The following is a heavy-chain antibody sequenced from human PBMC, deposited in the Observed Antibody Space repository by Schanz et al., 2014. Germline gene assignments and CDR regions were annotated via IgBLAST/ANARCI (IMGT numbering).Heavy chain of an antibody. V-gene: IGHV4-59*01. CDR1: GDSISSYS. CDR3: ARDVGHYGMDV. J-gene: IGHJ6*02. CDR2: IYYSGST. Sequence: QVQLQESGPGLVKPSETLSLTCTVSGDSISSYSWSWIRQPPGKGLEWIGYIYYSGSTKYNPSLKSRVTISVDTSKNQFSLKLSSVTAADTAVYYCARDVGHYGMDVWGQGTTVTVSS.